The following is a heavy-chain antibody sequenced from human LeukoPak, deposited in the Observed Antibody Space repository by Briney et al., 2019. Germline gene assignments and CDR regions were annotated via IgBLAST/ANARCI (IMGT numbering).Heavy chain of an antibody. D-gene: IGHD3-10*01. CDR1: GFTFSSYA. CDR2: ISGSGGST. CDR3: AKDDSARGGVLWFGEPYPTPPYAFDI. Sequence: PGGSLRLSCAASGFTFSSYAMSWVRQAPGKGLEWVSAISGSGGSTCYADSVKGRFTISRDNSKNTLYLQMNSLRAEDTAVYYCAKDDSARGGVLWFGEPYPTPPYAFDIWGQGTMVTVSS. V-gene: IGHV3-23*01. J-gene: IGHJ3*02.